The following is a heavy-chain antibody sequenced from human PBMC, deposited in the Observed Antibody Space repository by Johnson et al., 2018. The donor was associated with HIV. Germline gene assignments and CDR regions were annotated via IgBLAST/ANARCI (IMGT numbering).Heavy chain of an antibody. CDR1: GFTFSSYW. Sequence: EVQLVESGGGVVQPGRSLRLSCAASGFTFSSYWMRWVRQAPGKGLEWVANIKQDGSEKYYVESVKGRFTISRDNAKNSLYLQKNSLRAEGTAVYYCASSNVVGYSNYPDAFDIWGQGTMVTVSS. J-gene: IGHJ3*02. D-gene: IGHD6-13*01. V-gene: IGHV3-7*05. CDR3: ASSNVVGYSNYPDAFDI. CDR2: IKQDGSEK.